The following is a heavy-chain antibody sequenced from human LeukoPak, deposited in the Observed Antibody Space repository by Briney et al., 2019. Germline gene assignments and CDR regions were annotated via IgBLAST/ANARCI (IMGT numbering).Heavy chain of an antibody. CDR3: ARAFSSGWTNDAFDI. Sequence: GGSLRLSCAASGFTFSRHAMNWLGQAPGKGLEWVSSISSSGGTTYYADSVKGRFTISTDNAKNSLYLQMNSLRAEDTAVYYCARAFSSGWTNDAFDIWGQGTMVTVSS. J-gene: IGHJ3*02. CDR2: ISSSGGTT. CDR1: GFTFSRHA. V-gene: IGHV3-48*04. D-gene: IGHD6-19*01.